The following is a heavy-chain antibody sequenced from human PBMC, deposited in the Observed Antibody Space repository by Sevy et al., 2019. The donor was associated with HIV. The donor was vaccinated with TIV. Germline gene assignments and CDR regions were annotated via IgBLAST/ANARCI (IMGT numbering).Heavy chain of an antibody. CDR2: IYHSGNT. D-gene: IGHD4-17*01. J-gene: IGHJ4*02. CDR3: ARAAASVTTVTHFDY. Sequence: SETLSLTCAVSGGSISSGGYSWSWIRQPPGKGLEWIGYIYHSGNTYYYPSLKSRVTISVDRSKNQFSLKLSSVTAADTAVYYCARAAASVTTVTHFDYWGQGTLVTVSS. V-gene: IGHV4-30-2*01. CDR1: GGSISSGGYS.